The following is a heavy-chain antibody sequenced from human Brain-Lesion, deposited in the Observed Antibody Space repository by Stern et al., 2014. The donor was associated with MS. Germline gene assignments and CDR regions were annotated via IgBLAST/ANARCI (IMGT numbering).Heavy chain of an antibody. CDR1: GFTFSNYW. Sequence: EVQLVESGGGLVQPGGSLRLSCAASGFTFSNYWMHWVRQGPGKGLVWVSRVNNDGRRTSYADSVKGRFTMSRDNAKNTLYLQMNSLRVEDTAIYYCARGERWFDSWGQGTLVTVSS. CDR2: VNNDGRRT. CDR3: ARGERWFDS. D-gene: IGHD3-10*01. J-gene: IGHJ5*01. V-gene: IGHV3-74*02.